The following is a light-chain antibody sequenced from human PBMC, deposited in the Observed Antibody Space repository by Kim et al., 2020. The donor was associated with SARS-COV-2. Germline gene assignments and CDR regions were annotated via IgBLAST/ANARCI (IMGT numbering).Light chain of an antibody. V-gene: IGKV3-15*01. CDR2: GAS. J-gene: IGKJ1*01. CDR3: QQYNNWPPWT. CDR1: QSVSSS. Sequence: PGERATLSCRASQSVSSSLAWYQQKPGQAPRLLIYGASTKATGIPARFSGSGSGTEFTLTISSLQSEDFAVYYCQQYNNWPPWTFGQGTKVDIK.